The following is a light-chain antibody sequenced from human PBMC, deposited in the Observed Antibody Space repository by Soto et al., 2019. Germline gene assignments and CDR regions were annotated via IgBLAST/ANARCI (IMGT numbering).Light chain of an antibody. J-gene: IGLJ1*01. Sequence: QSALTQPASVSGSPGQSITVSCAGTSADVGAYHYVSWYQHHPGKAPKLVIYEVSNRPSGVSDRFSGSKSGNTASLTISGLQAEDEADYYCSSFTSSSTLVFGTGTKVTVL. V-gene: IGLV2-14*01. CDR2: EVS. CDR1: SADVGAYHY. CDR3: SSFTSSSTLV.